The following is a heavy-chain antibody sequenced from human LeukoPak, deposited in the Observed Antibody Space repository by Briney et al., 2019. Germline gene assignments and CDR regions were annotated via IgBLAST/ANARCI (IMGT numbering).Heavy chain of an antibody. CDR1: GFTFSSYS. J-gene: IGHJ4*02. Sequence: GGSLRLSCAASGFTFSSYSMNWVRQAPGKGLEWVSSISSSSSYIYYADSVKGRFTISRDNAKNSLYLQMNSLRAEDTAVYYCARDEDSSGYYYEYYFDYWGQGTLVTVSS. CDR2: ISSSSSYI. CDR3: ARDEDSSGYYYEYYFDY. V-gene: IGHV3-21*01. D-gene: IGHD3-22*01.